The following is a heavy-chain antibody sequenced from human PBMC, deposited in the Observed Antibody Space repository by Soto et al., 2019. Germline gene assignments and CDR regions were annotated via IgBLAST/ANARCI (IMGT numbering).Heavy chain of an antibody. V-gene: IGHV3-21*06. CDR3: ARKSSSDSTGYDYFHY. CDR1: GFSFSSSD. J-gene: IGHJ4*02. D-gene: IGHD3-22*01. Sequence: GGSLRLSCATSGFSFSSSDMTWVRQAPGKGLEYVSSINYSGRYMFYAGSLRGRFTVSRDNAKNSLYLQMNSLRAEDTAVYYCARKSSSDSTGYDYFHYCGQAPLLTVSS. CDR2: INYSGRYM.